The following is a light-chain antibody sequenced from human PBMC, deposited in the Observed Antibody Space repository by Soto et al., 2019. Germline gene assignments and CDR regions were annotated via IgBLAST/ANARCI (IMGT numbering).Light chain of an antibody. CDR2: KAS. Sequence: DIPMTQSPATLSASVGDRVTITCRASQSISSWLAWYQQKPGKDPKLLIYKASSLASGVPSRFNGSGSGTEFTLTISSLQPDYFATNYYQQYDSYPFAFDPGTKVYIK. V-gene: IGKV1-5*03. CDR3: QQYDSYPFA. CDR1: QSISSW. J-gene: IGKJ3*01.